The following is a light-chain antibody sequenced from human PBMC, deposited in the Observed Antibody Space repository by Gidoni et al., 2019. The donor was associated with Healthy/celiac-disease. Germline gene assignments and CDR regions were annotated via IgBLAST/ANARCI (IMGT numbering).Light chain of an antibody. CDR3: QAWDSSLHVV. J-gene: IGLJ2*01. CDR2: QDS. CDR1: KLGDNY. V-gene: IGLV3-1*01. Sequence: SSELPQPPSVSVSPGQTASITCSGDKLGDNYACWYQQKPGQSPVLVIYQDSKRPSGIPERFSGSNAGNTATLTISGTQAMDEADYYCQAWDSSLHVVFGGGTKLT.